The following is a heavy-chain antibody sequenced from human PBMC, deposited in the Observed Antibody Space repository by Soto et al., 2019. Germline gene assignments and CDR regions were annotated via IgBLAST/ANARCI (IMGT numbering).Heavy chain of an antibody. D-gene: IGHD6-13*01. V-gene: IGHV3-9*01. J-gene: IGHJ6*02. Sequence: EVQLVESGGGLVQPGRSLRLSCAASGFTFDDYAMHWVRQAPGKGLEWVSGISWNSGTIVYADSVKGRFTISRDNAKKXLXXQMNSLRGEDTALYYCAKDMRGGSSSSRYYYGLDVWGQGTTVTVSS. CDR1: GFTFDDYA. CDR2: ISWNSGTI. CDR3: AKDMRGGSSSSRYYYGLDV.